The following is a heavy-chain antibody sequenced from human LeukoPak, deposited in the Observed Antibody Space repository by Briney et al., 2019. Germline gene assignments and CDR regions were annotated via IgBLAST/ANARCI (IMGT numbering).Heavy chain of an antibody. J-gene: IGHJ3*02. Sequence: GGSLRLSCAASGFTFSSYSMNWVRQAPGKGLEWVSSISSSSSYIYYADSVKGRFTISRDNAKNSLYLQMNSLRAEDTAVYYCARDSGYSYAADAFDIWGQGTMVTVSS. V-gene: IGHV3-21*01. CDR1: GFTFSSYS. CDR2: ISSSSSYI. D-gene: IGHD5-18*01. CDR3: ARDSGYSYAADAFDI.